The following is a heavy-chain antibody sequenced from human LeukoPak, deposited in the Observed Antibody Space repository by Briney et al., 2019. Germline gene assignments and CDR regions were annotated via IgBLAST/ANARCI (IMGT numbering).Heavy chain of an antibody. V-gene: IGHV4-31*03. CDR2: IYYSGST. J-gene: IGHJ4*02. D-gene: IGHD3-22*01. Sequence: SETLSLTCTVSGGSISSGGYCWSWIRQHPGKGLEWVVYIYYSGSTYYNPSLKSRVTISVDTSKNQFSLKLSSVTAADTAVYYCASGFEKNYYDSSGYYFDYWGQGTLVTVSS. CDR1: GGSISSGGYC. CDR3: ASGFEKNYYDSSGYYFDY.